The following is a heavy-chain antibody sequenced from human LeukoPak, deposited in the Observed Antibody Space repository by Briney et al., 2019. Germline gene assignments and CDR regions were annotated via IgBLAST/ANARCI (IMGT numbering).Heavy chain of an antibody. CDR2: ISSSGSTI. J-gene: IGHJ4*02. D-gene: IGHD3-10*01. CDR3: ARDLRARRITMVRGVILGFDY. Sequence: PGGSLRLSCAASGFTFTDYYMSWIRQAPGKGLEGVSYISSSGSTIYYADSLKGRFTISRDNAKNSLYLQMNSLRAEDTAVYYCARDLRARRITMVRGVILGFDYWGQGTLVTVSS. V-gene: IGHV3-11*04. CDR1: GFTFTDYY.